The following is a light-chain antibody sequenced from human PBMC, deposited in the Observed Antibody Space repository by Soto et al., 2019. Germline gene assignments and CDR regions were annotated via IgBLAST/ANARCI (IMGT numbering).Light chain of an antibody. CDR2: GAS. CDR1: QSVSSN. V-gene: IGKV3-15*01. CDR3: QQYNNWPPT. Sequence: SVSPGDRLTLPCRASQSVSSNLAWYQQKPGQAPRLLIYGASTRATGIPARFSGSGSGTEFTLTISSLQSEDFAVYYCQQYNNWPPTFGGGTKVDIK. J-gene: IGKJ4*01.